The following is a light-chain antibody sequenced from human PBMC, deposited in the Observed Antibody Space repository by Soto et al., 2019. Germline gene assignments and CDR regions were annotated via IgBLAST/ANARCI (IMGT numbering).Light chain of an antibody. CDR3: HSYDSSLTALVI. J-gene: IGLJ2*01. Sequence: QSVLTQPPSVSGAPGQGVTISCTGSSSNIGAGYDVHWYQQLPGTAPKLLIYGNSNRPSGVPDRFSGSKSGTSASLAITGLPGEDEALYYCHSYDSSLTALVIFGGGTQLTVL. CDR1: SSNIGAGYD. V-gene: IGLV1-40*01. CDR2: GNS.